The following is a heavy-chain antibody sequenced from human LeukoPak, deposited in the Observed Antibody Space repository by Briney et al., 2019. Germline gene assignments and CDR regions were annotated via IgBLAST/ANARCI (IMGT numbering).Heavy chain of an antibody. CDR2: ISYDGSNK. CDR3: ARVPGIYLLFDY. CDR1: GFTFSSYG. V-gene: IGHV3-30*03. Sequence: PGGSLRLSCAASGFTFSSYGMHWVRQAPGKGLEWVAVISYDGSNKYYADSVKGRFTISRDDAKNSLYLQMNSLRAEDTAVYYCARVPGIYLLFDYWGQGTLVTVSS. J-gene: IGHJ4*02. D-gene: IGHD3-10*01.